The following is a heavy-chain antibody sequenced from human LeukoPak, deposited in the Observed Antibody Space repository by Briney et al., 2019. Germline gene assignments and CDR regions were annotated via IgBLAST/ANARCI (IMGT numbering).Heavy chain of an antibody. D-gene: IGHD6-13*01. V-gene: IGHV5-10-1*01. CDR2: IDPSDSYT. J-gene: IGHJ4*02. CDR3: ARHGSSAGPFHY. Sequence: GESLKISCKGSGXSFTSYWISWVRQMPGKALEWMGRIDPSDSYTNYSPSFQGHVTISADKSLSTAYLQWSSLEASDTAMYYCARHGSSAGPFHYWGQGTLVTVSS. CDR1: GXSFTSYW.